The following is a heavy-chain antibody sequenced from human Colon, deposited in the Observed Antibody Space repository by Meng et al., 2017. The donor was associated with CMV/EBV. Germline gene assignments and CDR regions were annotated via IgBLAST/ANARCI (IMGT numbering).Heavy chain of an antibody. CDR1: GGSISSSNW. D-gene: IGHD5-18*01. V-gene: IGHV4-4*02. J-gene: IGHJ2*01. CDR3: ARVRGYSYGPYWYFDL. Sequence: SGGSISSSNWWSWVRQSPGKRLEWIGEIFHTGSINYNPSLESRVIISIDKSKNQFSLKLPSVTAADTAVYYCARVRGYSYGPYWYFDLWGRGTLVTVSS. CDR2: IFHTGSI.